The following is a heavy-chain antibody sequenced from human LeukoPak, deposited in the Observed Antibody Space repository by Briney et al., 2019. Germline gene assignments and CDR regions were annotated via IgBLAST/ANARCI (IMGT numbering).Heavy chain of an antibody. V-gene: IGHV1-2*02. CDR3: AKGARAGKDTTGYSPFDS. CDR1: GYTFTDYY. Sequence: ASVKVSCKASGYTFTDYYMHWVRQAPGQGLEWMGWINPNNGDTNYAQRFQDRVIMSTDTSITTAYVELSSLRSDDTAVYYCAKGARAGKDTTGYSPFDSWGQGTLVTVSS. CDR2: INPNNGDT. J-gene: IGHJ4*02. D-gene: IGHD3-9*01.